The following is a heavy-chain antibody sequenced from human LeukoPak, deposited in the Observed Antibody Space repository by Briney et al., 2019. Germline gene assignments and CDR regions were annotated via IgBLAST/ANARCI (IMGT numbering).Heavy chain of an antibody. CDR2: ISSSSSYI. CDR3: ARGSSSLASSDY. J-gene: IGHJ4*02. Sequence: GGSLRLSCAASGFTFSSYAMSWVRQAPGKGLGWVSSISSSSSYIYYADSVRGRFTISRDNAKNSLYLQMNSLRAEDTAVYYCARGSSSLASSDYWGQGTLVTVSS. V-gene: IGHV3-21*01. D-gene: IGHD6-13*01. CDR1: GFTFSSYA.